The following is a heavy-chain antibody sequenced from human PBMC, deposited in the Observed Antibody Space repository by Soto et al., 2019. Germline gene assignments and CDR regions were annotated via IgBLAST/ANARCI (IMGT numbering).Heavy chain of an antibody. D-gene: IGHD3-10*01. CDR3: ARDLDGSGSYYTDY. CDR2: ISTYNGNT. J-gene: IGHJ4*02. CDR1: GYTFTSAG. Sequence: QVQLVQSGAEVKNPGTSVKVSCKTSGYTFTSAGINWVRQAPGQGLEWMGWISTYNGNTKYAQKVQGRVTMTTDTSTSTAYMELKSLTSDDTAVYYCARDLDGSGSYYTDYWGQGTLVTVAA. V-gene: IGHV1-18*01.